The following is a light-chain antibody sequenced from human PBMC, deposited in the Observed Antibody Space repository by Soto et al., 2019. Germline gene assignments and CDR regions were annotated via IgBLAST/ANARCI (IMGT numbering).Light chain of an antibody. CDR3: QQYNNRPPLT. CDR2: GAS. CDR1: QSVSGN. J-gene: IGKJ1*01. Sequence: EIVMTQSPATLSVSPGERATLSCRASQSVSGNLAWYQQKPGQAPRLLIYGASTRATGIPARFSGSGSGTEFTLTISSLQSEDFAVYYCQQYNNRPPLTFGQGTKLEIK. V-gene: IGKV3-15*01.